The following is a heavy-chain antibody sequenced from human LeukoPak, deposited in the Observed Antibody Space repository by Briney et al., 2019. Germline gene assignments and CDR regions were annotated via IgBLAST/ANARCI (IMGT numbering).Heavy chain of an antibody. CDR3: ARGGSSNWFDP. CDR1: GYTLTELS. D-gene: IGHD6-19*01. V-gene: IGHV1-46*01. J-gene: IGHJ5*02. Sequence: ASVKVSCKVSGYTLTELSMHWVRQAPGQGLEWMGIINPSGGSTSYAQKFQGRVTMTRDTSTSTVYMELSSLRSEDTAVYYCARGGSSNWFDPWGQGTLVTVSS. CDR2: INPSGGST.